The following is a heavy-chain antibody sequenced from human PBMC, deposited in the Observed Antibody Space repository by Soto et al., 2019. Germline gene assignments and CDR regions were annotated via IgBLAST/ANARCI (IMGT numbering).Heavy chain of an antibody. Sequence: QVQLVESGGGVVQPGRSLRLSCAASGFTFSSYAMHWVRQAPGKGLEWVAVISYDGSNKYYADSVKGRFTISRDNTKNTLYLQRNSLRAEHTAVYYCARGTGSSWYLRQLGSSGRIDYWGQETLVTVSS. CDR3: ARGTGSSWYLRQLGSSGRIDY. CDR2: ISYDGSNK. J-gene: IGHJ4*02. V-gene: IGHV3-30-3*01. CDR1: GFTFSSYA. D-gene: IGHD6-13*01.